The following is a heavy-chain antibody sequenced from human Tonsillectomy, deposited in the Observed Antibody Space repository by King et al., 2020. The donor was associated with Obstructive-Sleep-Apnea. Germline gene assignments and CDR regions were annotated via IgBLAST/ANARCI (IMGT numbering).Heavy chain of an antibody. V-gene: IGHV3-23*04. Sequence: QLVQSGGGLVQPGGSLRLSCAASGFTFSSYAMSWVRQAPGKGLEWVSAISGSGGSTYYADSVKGRFTISRDTSKNTLYLQMNSLRAEDTAVYYCAKDVLRYFDWLPAEYFQHWGQGTLVTVSS. D-gene: IGHD3-9*01. CDR3: AKDVLRYFDWLPAEYFQH. CDR2: ISGSGGST. CDR1: GFTFSSYA. J-gene: IGHJ1*01.